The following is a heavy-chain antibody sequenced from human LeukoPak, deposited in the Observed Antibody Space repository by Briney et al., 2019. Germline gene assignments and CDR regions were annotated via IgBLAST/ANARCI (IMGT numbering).Heavy chain of an antibody. CDR1: GYTFTGYY. CDR3: ARREYSSGWHVPFDP. D-gene: IGHD6-19*01. Sequence: ASVKVSCKASGYTFTGYYMHWVRQAPGQGLEWMGWINPNSGGTNYAQKFQGRVTMTRDTSISTAYMELSRLRSDDTAVYYCARREYSSGWHVPFDPWGQGTLVTVSS. CDR2: INPNSGGT. J-gene: IGHJ5*02. V-gene: IGHV1-2*02.